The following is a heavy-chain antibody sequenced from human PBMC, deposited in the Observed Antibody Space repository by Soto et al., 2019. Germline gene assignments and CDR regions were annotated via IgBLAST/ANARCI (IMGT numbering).Heavy chain of an antibody. V-gene: IGHV3-23*01. D-gene: IGHD4-17*01. CDR3: AKVGGFDP. J-gene: IGHJ5*02. CDR1: GCKFSRYA. CDR2: IGGDGEST. Sequence: GGPKRHSSAAAGCKFSRYAMSWVRQIPGKGLECVSAIGGDGESTHYADSVKGRFTISRDNSKNTLYLQLNSLRVEDTAGYYCAKVGGFDPWGQGTLVTVSS.